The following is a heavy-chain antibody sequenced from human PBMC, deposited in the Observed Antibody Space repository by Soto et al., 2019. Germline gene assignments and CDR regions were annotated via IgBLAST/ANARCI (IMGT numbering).Heavy chain of an antibody. CDR2: IYYSGST. CDR1: GDSIISSSYY. D-gene: IGHD2-2*01. J-gene: IGHJ4*02. CDR3: ARLYQGKRPPEW. Sequence: SETLSLTCTVSGDSIISSSYYWGWIRQPPGRGLEWIGSIYYSGSTYYNPSLKSRVTISVDTSKSQLSLKLSSVTAADTAVYYCARLYQGKRPPEWWGQGTLVTVSS. V-gene: IGHV4-39*01.